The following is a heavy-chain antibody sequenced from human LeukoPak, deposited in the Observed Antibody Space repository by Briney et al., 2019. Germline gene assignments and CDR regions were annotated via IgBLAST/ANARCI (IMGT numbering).Heavy chain of an antibody. CDR1: GFTLSSYS. D-gene: IGHD4-23*01. CDR2: INRSGSHT. J-gene: IGHJ4*02. Sequence: GGSLRLSCAASGFTLSSYSMNWVRQAPGKGLEWVSSINRSGSHTFYADSVKGRFTISRDNAKNSLHLQMNSLRAEDTAVYYCARDPYSTVVTGHDDRENWGRLDYWGQGTLVTVSS. V-gene: IGHV3-21*01. CDR3: ARDPYSTVVTGHDDRENWGRLDY.